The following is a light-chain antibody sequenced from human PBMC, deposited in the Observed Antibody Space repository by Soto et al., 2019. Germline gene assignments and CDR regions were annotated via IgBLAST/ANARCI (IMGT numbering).Light chain of an antibody. CDR3: LQYNSYSRT. J-gene: IGKJ1*01. CDR2: EAS. V-gene: IGKV1-5*03. CDR1: QNITKW. Sequence: DIPMTQSPSTLSASIGDRVTITCRAGQNITKWLAWYQQKAGKAPKLLIYEASRLEPGVTSRFSGSGSGTEFTLIISSLQPDDFATYYCLQYNSYSRTFGQGTKVEFK.